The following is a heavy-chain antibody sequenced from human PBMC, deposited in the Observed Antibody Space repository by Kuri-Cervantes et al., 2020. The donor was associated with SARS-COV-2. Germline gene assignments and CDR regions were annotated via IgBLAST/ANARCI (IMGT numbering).Heavy chain of an antibody. CDR3: ASLKGVVIAIFGMDV. Sequence: GSLRLSCTVSGGSISSSSYNWGWIRQPPGKGLEWIGSIYYSGSTYYNPSLKSRVTISVDTSKNQFSLKLSSVTAADTAVYYCASLKGVVIAIFGMDVWGQGTMVTVSS. J-gene: IGHJ6*02. CDR1: GGSISSSSYN. CDR2: IYYSGST. V-gene: IGHV4-39*01. D-gene: IGHD3-3*01.